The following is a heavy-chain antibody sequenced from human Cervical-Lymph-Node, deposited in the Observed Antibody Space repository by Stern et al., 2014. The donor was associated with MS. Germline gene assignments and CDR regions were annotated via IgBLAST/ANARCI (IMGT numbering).Heavy chain of an antibody. V-gene: IGHV1-46*01. CDR3: AIGAFDI. CDR1: GYTFTNFY. Sequence: VQLVESGAEVKKPGAPVKVSCKASGYTFTNFYMHWVRQAPGQGLEWMGIINPSGGSTSYAQKFQGRVTMTRDKSTSTVYMELSSLRSEDTAVYYWAIGAFDIWGQGTMVTVSS. CDR2: INPSGGST. J-gene: IGHJ3*02.